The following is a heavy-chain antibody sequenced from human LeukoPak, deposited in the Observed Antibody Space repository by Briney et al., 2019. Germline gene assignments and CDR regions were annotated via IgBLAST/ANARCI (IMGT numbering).Heavy chain of an antibody. D-gene: IGHD3-9*01. CDR3: ARTYYDILTGYGY. J-gene: IGHJ4*02. Sequence: ASVKVSCKASGYTLTNYYMHWVRQAPGQGLEWMGWISPNSGGTNYAQKFQGRVTMTRDTSISTAYMELSRLRSDDTAVYYCARTYYDILTGYGYWGQGTLVTVSP. V-gene: IGHV1-2*02. CDR2: ISPNSGGT. CDR1: GYTLTNYY.